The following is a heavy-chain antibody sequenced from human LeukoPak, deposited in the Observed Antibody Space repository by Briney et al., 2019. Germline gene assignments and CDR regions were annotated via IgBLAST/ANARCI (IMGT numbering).Heavy chain of an antibody. V-gene: IGHV1-24*01. CDR1: GYTLTELS. J-gene: IGHJ4*02. CDR2: FDPEDGET. CDR3: ATDSTLRY. Sequence: ASVTVSFKVSGYTLTELSMHWVRQAPGKGGEGGGGFDPEDGETIYAQKFQGRATMTDDTSTDTAYMELSSLRSEDTAVYYCATDSTLRYWGQGTLVTVSS.